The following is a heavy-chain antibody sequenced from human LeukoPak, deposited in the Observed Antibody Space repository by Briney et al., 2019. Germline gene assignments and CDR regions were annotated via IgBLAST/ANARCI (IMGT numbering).Heavy chain of an antibody. J-gene: IGHJ4*02. D-gene: IGHD3-3*01. Sequence: PGGSLRLSCAASGFTFSSYWMSWVRQAPGKGLEWVANIKQDGSEKYYVDSVKGRFTISRDNSKNTLYLQMNSLRAEDTAVYYCAKMAISFRYYDFWSGYSLYFDYWGQGTLVTVSS. V-gene: IGHV3-7*03. CDR2: IKQDGSEK. CDR3: AKMAISFRYYDFWSGYSLYFDY. CDR1: GFTFSSYW.